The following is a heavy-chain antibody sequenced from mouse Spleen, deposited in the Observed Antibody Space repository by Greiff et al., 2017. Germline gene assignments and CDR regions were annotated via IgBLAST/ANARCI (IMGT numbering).Heavy chain of an antibody. V-gene: IGHV1-50*01. Sequence: QVQLQQPGAELVKPGASVKLSCKASGYTFTSYWMQWVKQRPGQGLEWIGEIDPSDSYTNYNQKFKGKATLTVDTSSSTAYMQLSSLTSEDSAVYYCARLRATVVATDWFAYWGQGTLVTVSA. D-gene: IGHD1-1*01. CDR3: ARLRATVVATDWFAY. J-gene: IGHJ3*01. CDR1: GYTFTSYW. CDR2: IDPSDSYT.